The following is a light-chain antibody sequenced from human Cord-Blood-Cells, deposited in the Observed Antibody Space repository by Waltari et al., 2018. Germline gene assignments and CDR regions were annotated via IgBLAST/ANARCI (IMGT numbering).Light chain of an antibody. Sequence: QSALTQPASVSGPPGQSTTISCTGTSSAGGSYNLVSWFQQHPGKAPKLMIYEVSKRPSGVSNRVSGSKSGNTASLTISGLQAEYEADYYCCSYAGSVVFGGGTKLTVL. V-gene: IGLV2-23*02. CDR3: CSYAGSVV. CDR1: SSAGGSYNL. J-gene: IGLJ2*01. CDR2: EVS.